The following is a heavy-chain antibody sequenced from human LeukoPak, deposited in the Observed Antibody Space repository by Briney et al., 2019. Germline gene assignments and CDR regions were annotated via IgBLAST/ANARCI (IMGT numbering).Heavy chain of an antibody. CDR1: GGSFSGYY. J-gene: IGHJ5*02. V-gene: IGHV4-34*01. Sequence: SETLSLTCAVYGGSFSGYYWSWIRQPPGKGLEWIGEINHSGSTNYNPSLKSRVTISVDTSKNQLSLKLSSVTAADTAVYYCARVRAPPRFRYCSGGSCYSHWFDPWGQGTLVTVSS. CDR3: ARVRAPPRFRYCSGGSCYSHWFDP. CDR2: INHSGST. D-gene: IGHD2-15*01.